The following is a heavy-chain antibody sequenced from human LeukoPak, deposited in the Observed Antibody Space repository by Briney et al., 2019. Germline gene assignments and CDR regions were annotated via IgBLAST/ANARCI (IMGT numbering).Heavy chain of an antibody. CDR2: IYSGGST. CDR1: GLTVSSNY. V-gene: IGHV3-66*01. D-gene: IGHD3-9*01. CDR3: ARAGVLRYLGD. Sequence: GGSLRLSCAASGLTVSSNYMSWVRQPPGKGLEWVSVIYSGGSTYYADSVKGRFTISRDNSKNTVYLQMNSLRAEDTAIYYCARAGVLRYLGDWGQGTLVTVSS. J-gene: IGHJ4*02.